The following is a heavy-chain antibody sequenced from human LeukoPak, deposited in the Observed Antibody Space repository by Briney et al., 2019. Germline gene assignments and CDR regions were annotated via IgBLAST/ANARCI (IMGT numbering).Heavy chain of an antibody. CDR1: GYTFTSYY. V-gene: IGHV1-46*01. D-gene: IGHD2/OR15-2a*01. CDR2: INPSGGST. CDR3: ASGFLASTDIDY. J-gene: IGHJ4*02. Sequence: ASVKVSCKASGYTFTSYYMHWVRQAPGQGLEWMGIINPSGGSTSFAQKFQGRITMTRDTSTSTVYMELSSLRSEDMAVYYCASGFLASTDIDYWGQGTLVTVSS.